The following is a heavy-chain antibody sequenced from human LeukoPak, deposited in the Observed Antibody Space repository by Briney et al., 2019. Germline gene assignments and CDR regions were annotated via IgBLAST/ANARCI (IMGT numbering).Heavy chain of an antibody. V-gene: IGHV4-34*01. CDR1: GGSFSGYY. CDR2: INHSGST. D-gene: IGHD3-10*01. Sequence: SETLSLTCAVYGGSFSGYYWSWIRQPPGKWLEWIGEINHSGSTNYNPSLKSRVTISVDTSKNQFSLKLSSVAAADTAVYYCASCLVWFGGRGMDVWGQGTTVTVSS. J-gene: IGHJ6*02. CDR3: ASCLVWFGGRGMDV.